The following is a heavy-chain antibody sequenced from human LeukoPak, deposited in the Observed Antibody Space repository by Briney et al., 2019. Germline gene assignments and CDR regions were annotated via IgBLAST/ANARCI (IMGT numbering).Heavy chain of an antibody. CDR1: GGSTSNTTYY. CDR2: IYFSET. D-gene: IGHD2-21*01. Sequence: SETLSLTCTVSGGSTSNTTYYWAWIRQPPGKGLEWIESIYFSETKYKPSLKSRITISRDTSKNPFSLKLSTVTAADTAVYFCANPSKLLNSRGGLDIWGQGTMVTVS. CDR3: ANPSKLLNSRGGLDI. V-gene: IGHV4-39*01. J-gene: IGHJ3*02.